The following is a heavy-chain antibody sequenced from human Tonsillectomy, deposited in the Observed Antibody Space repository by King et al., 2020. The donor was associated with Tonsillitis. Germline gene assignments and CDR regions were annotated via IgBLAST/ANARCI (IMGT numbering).Heavy chain of an antibody. CDR2: IGRSSSTR. CDR3: ATDTPRPYYYYMDV. V-gene: IGHV3-48*01. J-gene: IGHJ6*03. CDR1: GFSFRSYK. Sequence: VQLVESGGGFVYPGGSLRLSCAASGFSFRSYKMNWVRQAPVKGLEWVSYIGRSSSTRYYADSWKGRFTISRDDAKNSLYLQMNGLRAADTAVYYCATDTPRPYYYYMDVWGKGTTVTVSS.